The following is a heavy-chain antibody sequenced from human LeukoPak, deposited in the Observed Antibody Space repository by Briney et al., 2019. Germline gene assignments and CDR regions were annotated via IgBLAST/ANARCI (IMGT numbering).Heavy chain of an antibody. CDR3: ARDNLWTTRGLLDY. J-gene: IGHJ4*02. Sequence: GAPVKVSCKASGYTFTSYGISWVRQAPGQGLEWMGWISAYNGNTNYAQKLQGRVTMTTDTSTSTAYMELRSLRSDDTAVYYCARDNLWTTRGLLDYWGQGTLVTVSS. D-gene: IGHD3/OR15-3a*01. V-gene: IGHV1-18*01. CDR1: GYTFTSYG. CDR2: ISAYNGNT.